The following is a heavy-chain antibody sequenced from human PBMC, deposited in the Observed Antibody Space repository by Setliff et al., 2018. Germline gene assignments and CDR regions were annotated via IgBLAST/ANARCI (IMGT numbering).Heavy chain of an antibody. V-gene: IGHV1-69*13. J-gene: IGHJ6*03. Sequence: SVKVSCKASGGTFSSYVISWVREAPGQGLEWMGGIIPMFGTNYAQKFPGRVTITADESTSTAYMELSSLGSEDTAVYYCAGGQPLVRKYYCYMDVWGKGTTVTVSS. D-gene: IGHD3-10*01. CDR1: GGTFSSYV. CDR3: AGGQPLVRKYYCYMDV. CDR2: IIPMFGT.